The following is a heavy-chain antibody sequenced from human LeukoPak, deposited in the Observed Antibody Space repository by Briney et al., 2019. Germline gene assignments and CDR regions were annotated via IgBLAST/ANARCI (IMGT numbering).Heavy chain of an antibody. CDR1: GGSISSYY. V-gene: IGHV4-4*07. J-gene: IGHJ5*02. Sequence: PSETLSLTCTVAGGSISSYYWNWIRQPAGKGLEWIGRIYSSGTTSYNSSLKSRVTISVDTSKNQFSLKLSSVTAADTAVYYCARLSSSWTLDFQTTVNWFDPWGQGTLVTVSS. D-gene: IGHD6-13*01. CDR2: IYSSGTT. CDR3: ARLSSSWTLDFQTTVNWFDP.